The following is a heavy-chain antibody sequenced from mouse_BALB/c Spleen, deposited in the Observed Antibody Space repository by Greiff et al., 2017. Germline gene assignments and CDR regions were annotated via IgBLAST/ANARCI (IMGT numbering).Heavy chain of an antibody. Sequence: VMLVESGPGLVAPSQSLSITCTVSGFSLTSYGVHWVRQPPGKGLEWLGVIWAGGSTNYNSALMSRLSISKDNSKSQVFLKMNSLQTDDTAMYYCARDPTTVVAYYYAMDYWGQGTSVTVSS. CDR2: IWAGGST. CDR1: GFSLTSYG. CDR3: ARDPTTVVAYYYAMDY. J-gene: IGHJ4*01. D-gene: IGHD1-1*01. V-gene: IGHV2-9*02.